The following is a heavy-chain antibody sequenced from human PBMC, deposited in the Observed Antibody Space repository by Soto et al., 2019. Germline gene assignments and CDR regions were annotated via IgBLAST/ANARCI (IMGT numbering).Heavy chain of an antibody. CDR1: GFTFSSYW. CDR2: IKQDGSEK. Sequence: HPGGSLRLSCAASGFTFSSYWMSWVRQAPGKGLEWVANIKQDGSEKYYVDSVKGRFTISRDNAKNSLYLQMNSLRAEDTAVYYCARDPLGMATIPMDVWGQGTTVTVSS. J-gene: IGHJ6*02. CDR3: ARDPLGMATIPMDV. V-gene: IGHV3-7*01. D-gene: IGHD3-16*01.